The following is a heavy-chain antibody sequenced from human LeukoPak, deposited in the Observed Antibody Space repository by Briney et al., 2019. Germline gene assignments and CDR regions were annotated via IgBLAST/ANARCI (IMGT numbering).Heavy chain of an antibody. CDR3: GSYGSGSYHDAFDI. Sequence: PGGSLRLSCAASGFAFSSYWMHWVRQAPGKGLVWVSRINSDGSSTSYADSVKGRFTISRDNAKNTLYLQMNSLRAEDTAVYYCGSYGSGSYHDAFDIWGQGTMVTVSS. J-gene: IGHJ3*02. CDR1: GFAFSSYW. CDR2: INSDGSST. V-gene: IGHV3-74*01. D-gene: IGHD3-10*01.